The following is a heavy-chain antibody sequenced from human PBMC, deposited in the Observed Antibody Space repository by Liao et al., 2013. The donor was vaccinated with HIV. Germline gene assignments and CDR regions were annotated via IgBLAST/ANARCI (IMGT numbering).Heavy chain of an antibody. Sequence: QVQLQQWGAGLLKPSETLSLTCAVYGGSFSGYYWSWIRQPPGKGLEWIGEINHSGSTNYNPSLKSRVTISVDTSKNQFSLKLSSVTAADTAVYYCARGGLRSPPNSYYFDYWGQGTLVTVSS. J-gene: IGHJ4*02. CDR1: GGSFSGYY. D-gene: IGHD3-16*01. CDR3: ARGGLRSPPNSYYFDY. CDR2: INHSGST. V-gene: IGHV4-34*01.